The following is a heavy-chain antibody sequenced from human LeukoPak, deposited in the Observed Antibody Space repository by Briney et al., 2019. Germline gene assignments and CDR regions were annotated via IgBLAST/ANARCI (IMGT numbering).Heavy chain of an antibody. Sequence: GGSLRLSCAASGFIFDDYAMHWVRQAPGKGLEWVSGIGWNSGSIDYADSVKGRFTISRDNAKNSLYLQMNSLRDEDTDLYYCAKDLRYSGSYLFDYWGQGTPVTVSS. CDR1: GFIFDDYA. CDR2: IGWNSGSI. CDR3: AKDLRYSGSYLFDY. D-gene: IGHD1-26*01. V-gene: IGHV3-9*01. J-gene: IGHJ4*02.